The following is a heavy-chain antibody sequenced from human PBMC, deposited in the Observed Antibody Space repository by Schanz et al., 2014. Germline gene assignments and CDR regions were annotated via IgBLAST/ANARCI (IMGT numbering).Heavy chain of an antibody. CDR2: INPNSGGT. J-gene: IGHJ5*02. Sequence: QVQLVQSGAEVKKPGASVKVSCKASGYTFTGYYMNWVRQAPGQGLEWMGWINPNSGGTDYAQKCQGRVTMTRDTSISTVYMELSRLRSDDTAVYYCAREGTVIRGLSGWFDPWGQGTLVTVSS. V-gene: IGHV1-2*02. D-gene: IGHD3-10*01. CDR3: AREGTVIRGLSGWFDP. CDR1: GYTFTGYY.